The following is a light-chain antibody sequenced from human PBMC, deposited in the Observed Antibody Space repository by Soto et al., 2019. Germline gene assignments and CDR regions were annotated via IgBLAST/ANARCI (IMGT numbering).Light chain of an antibody. V-gene: IGLV2-14*01. Sequence: QSALTQPASASGSPGQSITISCTGSSSDVGGYNYVSWYQQHPGKAPKLIIYEVNNRPSGVSNRFSGSKSGSTAPLTISGLQAEDEADYYCTSYTNIASLDVFGTGTKV. J-gene: IGLJ1*01. CDR2: EVN. CDR1: SSDVGGYNY. CDR3: TSYTNIASLDV.